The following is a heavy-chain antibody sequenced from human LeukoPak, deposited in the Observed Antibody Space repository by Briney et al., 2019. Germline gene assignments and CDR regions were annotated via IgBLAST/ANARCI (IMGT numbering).Heavy chain of an antibody. CDR2: IYPGDSDT. CDR1: GSSFTSYW. Sequence: GESLQISCKGSGSSFTSYWIGWVRQLPGKGLEWMGIIYPGDSDTRYSPSFQGQVTISADKSISTAYLQWSSLKASDTAMYYCARRALLNDLDYWGQGTLVTVSS. CDR3: ARRALLNDLDY. J-gene: IGHJ4*02. V-gene: IGHV5-51*01.